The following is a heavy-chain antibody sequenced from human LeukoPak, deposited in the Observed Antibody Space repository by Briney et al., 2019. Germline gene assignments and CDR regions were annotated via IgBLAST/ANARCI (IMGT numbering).Heavy chain of an antibody. CDR1: GYTFTSYG. D-gene: IGHD3-22*01. CDR2: ISAYNGNT. J-gene: IGHJ4*02. V-gene: IGHV1-18*01. Sequence: ASVKVSCKASGYTFTSYGISWVRQAPGQGLEWMGWISAYNGNTNYAQKLQGRVTMTTDTSTSTAYMELRSLRSDDTAVYYCARGLRSSGYFSYFDYWGQGTLVTVSS. CDR3: ARGLRSSGYFSYFDY.